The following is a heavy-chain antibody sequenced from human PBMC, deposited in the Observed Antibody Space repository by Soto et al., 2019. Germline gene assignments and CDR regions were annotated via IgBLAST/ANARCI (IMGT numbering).Heavy chain of an antibody. CDR1: GFTFSSYG. D-gene: IGHD3-16*02. J-gene: IGHJ6*02. V-gene: IGHV3-30*18. Sequence: QVQLVESGGGVVQPGRSLRLSCAASGFTFSSYGMHWVRQAPGKGLEWVAVISYDGSNKYYADSVKGRFTISRDNSKNTLYLKMNSLRAEDTAVYYGAKQQDYDYVWGSYCYTSDYGMDVWGQGTTVTVSS. CDR3: AKQQDYDYVWGSYCYTSDYGMDV. CDR2: ISYDGSNK.